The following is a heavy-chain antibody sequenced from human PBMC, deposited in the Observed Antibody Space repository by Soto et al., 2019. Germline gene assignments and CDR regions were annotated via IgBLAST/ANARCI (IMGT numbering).Heavy chain of an antibody. CDR2: ISRNGGST. J-gene: IGHJ4*02. CDR1: GFTFSSYA. CDR3: VKELGPLRWADFDY. V-gene: IGHV3-64D*08. D-gene: IGHD1-26*01. Sequence: GESLKISCSASGFTFSSYAMHWGRQAPGKGLEYGSAISRNGGSTYYADSEKGRFTISRDNSKNTMYLQMSSLRAEDTAAYYCVKELGPLRWADFDYWGQGTLVTVSS.